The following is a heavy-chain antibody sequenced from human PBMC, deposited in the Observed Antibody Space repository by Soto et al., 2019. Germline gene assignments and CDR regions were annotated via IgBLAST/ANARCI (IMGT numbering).Heavy chain of an antibody. CDR2: INHSGST. CDR1: GGCFSGYY. Sequence: SETLSLTCAVYGGCFSGYYWSWIRQPPGKGLEWIGEINHSGSTNYNPSLKSRVTISVDTSKTQFSLKLSSVTAADTAVYYCARGRHYYYGMDVWGQGTTVTVSS. J-gene: IGHJ6*02. V-gene: IGHV4-34*01. CDR3: ARGRHYYYGMDV.